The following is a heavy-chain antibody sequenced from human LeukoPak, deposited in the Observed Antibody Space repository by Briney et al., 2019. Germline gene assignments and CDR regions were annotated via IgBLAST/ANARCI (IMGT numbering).Heavy chain of an antibody. CDR2: ISSSGTTI. V-gene: IGHV3-48*03. D-gene: IGHD3-22*01. CDR1: GFTFSSYE. CDR3: ARGSRYYYDSSGYLFDS. J-gene: IGHJ4*02. Sequence: GGSLRLSCAASGFTFSSYEVNWVRQAPGKGLEWVSYISSSGTTIYYADSVKGRFTISRDNAKNSLYLQMNSLRAEDTAVYYCARGSRYYYDSSGYLFDSWGQGTLVTVSS.